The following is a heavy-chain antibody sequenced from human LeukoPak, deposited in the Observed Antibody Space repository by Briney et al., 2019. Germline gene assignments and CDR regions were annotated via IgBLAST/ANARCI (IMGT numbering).Heavy chain of an antibody. J-gene: IGHJ4*02. CDR2: ISAYNGNT. D-gene: IGHD6-13*01. CDR1: GYTFTSYG. CDR3: ARDCTIAAPSAGCGDY. V-gene: IGHV1-18*01. Sequence: GASVKVSCKASGYTFTSYGISWVRQAPGQGLELMGWISAYNGNTNYAQKLQGRVTMTTDTSTSTAYMELRSLRSDDTAVYYCARDCTIAAPSAGCGDYWGQGTLVTVSS.